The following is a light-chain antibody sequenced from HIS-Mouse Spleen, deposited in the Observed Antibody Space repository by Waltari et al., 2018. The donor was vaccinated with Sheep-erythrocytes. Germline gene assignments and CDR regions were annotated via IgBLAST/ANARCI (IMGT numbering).Light chain of an antibody. CDR3: QAWDSSTAV. CDR1: KLGDKY. J-gene: IGLJ2*01. CDR2: QDS. V-gene: IGLV3-1*01. Sequence: SYELTQPPSVSVSPGQTASITCSGDKLGDKYACWYQQKPGQSPVLVIYQDSKRPSGIRERFSGPNSGNTATLTICGTQAMDEADYYCQAWDSSTAVFGGGTKLTVL.